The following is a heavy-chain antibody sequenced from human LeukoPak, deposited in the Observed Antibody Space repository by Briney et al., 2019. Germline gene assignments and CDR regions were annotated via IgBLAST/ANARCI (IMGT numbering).Heavy chain of an antibody. CDR3: ARDPAAMAQTYNDFWSGYAFDI. Sequence: SETLSLTCAVSGGSISSSNRWSWVRQPPGKGLEWIGEIYYSGSTYYNPSLKSRVTISVDTSKNQFSLKLSSVTAADTAVYYCARDPAAMAQTYNDFWSGYAFDIWGQGTMVTVSS. J-gene: IGHJ3*02. V-gene: IGHV4-4*02. CDR1: GGSISSSNR. D-gene: IGHD3-3*01. CDR2: IYYSGST.